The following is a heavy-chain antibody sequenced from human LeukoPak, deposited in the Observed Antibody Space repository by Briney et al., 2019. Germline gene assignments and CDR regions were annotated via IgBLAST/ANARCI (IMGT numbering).Heavy chain of an antibody. CDR2: INPSGGST. Sequence: ASVKVSCKASGYTFTSYYMHWVRQAPGQGLEWMGLINPSGGSTSYAQKFQGRVTMTRDTSTSTVYMEPSSLRSEDTAVYYCARVMNYYDSSGYVDAFDIWGQGTMVTVSS. J-gene: IGHJ3*02. CDR1: GYTFTSYY. CDR3: ARVMNYYDSSGYVDAFDI. D-gene: IGHD3-22*01. V-gene: IGHV1-46*01.